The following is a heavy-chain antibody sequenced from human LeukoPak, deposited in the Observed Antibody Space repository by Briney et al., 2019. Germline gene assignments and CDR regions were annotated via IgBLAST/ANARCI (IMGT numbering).Heavy chain of an antibody. D-gene: IGHD3-9*01. V-gene: IGHV3-30*02. CDR1: GFTFSSYG. CDR2: MRYDGSNR. CDR3: AKGVKVPLLRYFSYYMDV. Sequence: GGSLRLSCAASGFTFSSYGMHWVREAPGKGLEWVAFMRYDGSNRNYADSVKGRFTISRDNSKNTLYLQMNSLRAEDTAVYYCAKGVKVPLLRYFSYYMDVWGKGTTVTISS. J-gene: IGHJ6*03.